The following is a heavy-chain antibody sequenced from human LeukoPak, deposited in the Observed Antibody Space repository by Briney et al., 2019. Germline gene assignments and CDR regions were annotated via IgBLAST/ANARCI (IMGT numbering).Heavy chain of an antibody. Sequence: GGSLSLSCAASGFTFSSYEMNWVRQAPGKGLEWVSYTSSSSSTIFYADSVKGRFTISRDNAKNSLFLQMYSLRAEDTAVYYCARGESTSYDPLGGIFDYWGQGVLVTVSS. CDR3: ARGESTSYDPLGGIFDY. J-gene: IGHJ4*02. CDR2: TSSSSSTI. CDR1: GFTFSSYE. D-gene: IGHD2-2*01. V-gene: IGHV3-48*03.